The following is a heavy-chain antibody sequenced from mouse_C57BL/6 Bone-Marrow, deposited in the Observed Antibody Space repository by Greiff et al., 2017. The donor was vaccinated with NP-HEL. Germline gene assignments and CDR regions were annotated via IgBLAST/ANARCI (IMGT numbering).Heavy chain of an antibody. V-gene: IGHV1-15*01. D-gene: IGHD1-1*01. CDR1: GYTFTDYE. CDR2: IDPETGGT. CDR3: TRGRRGGSSPWFAY. Sequence: QVQLKESGAELVRPGASVTLSCKASGYTFTDYEMHWVKQTPVHGLEWIGAIDPETGGTAYNQKFKGKAILTADKSSSTAYMVPRSLTSEVSAFYYCTRGRRGGSSPWFAYWGQGTLVTVSA. J-gene: IGHJ3*01.